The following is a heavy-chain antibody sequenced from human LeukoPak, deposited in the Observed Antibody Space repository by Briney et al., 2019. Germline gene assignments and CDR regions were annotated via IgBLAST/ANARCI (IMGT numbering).Heavy chain of an antibody. J-gene: IGHJ4*02. V-gene: IGHV4-59*02. Sequence: SETLSLTCTVSGDSVSIYYWSWIRQPPGKGLEWIGYIYYRGNTNYNPSLKSRVTMAVDTSKNQFSLKVSSVTADDTAVYYCARVSTPAGYYDYVWGSYRYTLFDYWGQGTLVTVSS. D-gene: IGHD3-16*02. CDR3: ARVSTPAGYYDYVWGSYRYTLFDY. CDR2: IYYRGNT. CDR1: GDSVSIYY.